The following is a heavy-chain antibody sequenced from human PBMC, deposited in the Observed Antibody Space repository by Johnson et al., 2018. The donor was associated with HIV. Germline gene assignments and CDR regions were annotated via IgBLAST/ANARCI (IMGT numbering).Heavy chain of an antibody. D-gene: IGHD1-1*01. J-gene: IGHJ3*02. V-gene: IGHV3-30*18. Sequence: QVQLVESGGGVVQPGRSLRLSCAASGFTFSSYGMAWVRQAPGKGLEWVALISYDGSNKYYADSVKGRFTISRDNSKNTLYLQMNSLRAEDTAVYYCAKVAYSDAFDIWGQGTMVTVSS. CDR2: ISYDGSNK. CDR1: GFTFSSYG. CDR3: AKVAYSDAFDI.